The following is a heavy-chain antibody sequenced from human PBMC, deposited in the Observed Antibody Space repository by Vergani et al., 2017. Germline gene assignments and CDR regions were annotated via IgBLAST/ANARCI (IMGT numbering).Heavy chain of an antibody. J-gene: IGHJ4*02. CDR2: ISGSGVSA. CDR3: AKQYFVSGNYLFDY. Sequence: DVHLAESGGGFFQPGGSLRLSCSASGFSFSNYAMNWVRQAPGKGLEWVSGISGSGVSAYYTDSVKGRFTISRDNSKNMLFLQMNNLRTEDTAIYYCAKQYFVSGNYLFDYWGQGTLVTVSS. D-gene: IGHD3-10*01. CDR1: GFSFSNYA. V-gene: IGHV3-23*04.